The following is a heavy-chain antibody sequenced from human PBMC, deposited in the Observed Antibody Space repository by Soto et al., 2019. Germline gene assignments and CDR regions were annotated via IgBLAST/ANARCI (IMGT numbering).Heavy chain of an antibody. V-gene: IGHV3-15*07. CDR3: TTGSVEGV. Sequence: AWMNWVRQAPGKGLEWVGRIKTNTEGGTTDYAAAVKGRFTVSRDDSKNTLYLQMNSLKTEDTAVYYCTTGSVEGVWGQGTTVTVSS. CDR1: AW. D-gene: IGHD2-15*01. CDR2: IKTNTEGGTT. J-gene: IGHJ6*02.